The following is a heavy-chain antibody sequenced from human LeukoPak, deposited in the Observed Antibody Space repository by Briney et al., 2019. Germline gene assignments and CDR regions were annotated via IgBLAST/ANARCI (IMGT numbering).Heavy chain of an antibody. V-gene: IGHV1-69*05. CDR3: AGRFGSSLSWFDP. CDR2: IIPIFGTA. Sequence: ASVKVSCKASGGTFSSYAISWVRQAPGQGLEWMGRIIPIFGTANYAQRFQGRVTITTDESTSTAYMELSSLRSEDTAVYYCAGRFGSSLSWFDPWGQGTLVTVSS. J-gene: IGHJ5*02. D-gene: IGHD6-13*01. CDR1: GGTFSSYA.